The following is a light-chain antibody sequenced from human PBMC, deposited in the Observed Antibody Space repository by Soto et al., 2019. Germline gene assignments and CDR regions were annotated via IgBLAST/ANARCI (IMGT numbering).Light chain of an antibody. Sequence: QSALTQPRSVSGSPGQSVTIPCTGTTSDVGGYNCVSWHQQHPGKAPKLMIYDVSKRPSGVPDRFSGSKSGNTASLTISGLQAEDEAEYYCCSYAGTYSFVVFGGGTKLTVL. J-gene: IGLJ2*01. V-gene: IGLV2-11*01. CDR2: DVS. CDR3: CSYAGTYSFVV. CDR1: TSDVGGYNC.